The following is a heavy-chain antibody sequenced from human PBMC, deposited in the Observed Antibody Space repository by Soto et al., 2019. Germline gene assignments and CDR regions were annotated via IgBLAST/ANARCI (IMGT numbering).Heavy chain of an antibody. CDR3: AKDLLRFLEWPQGDFDY. D-gene: IGHD3-3*01. J-gene: IGHJ4*02. Sequence: PGGSLTLSCAVGGYSFTSYSLCCDHQAPGKGLEWVSAISGSGGSTYYADSVKGRFTISRDNSKNTLYLQMNSLRAEDTAVYYCAKDLLRFLEWPQGDFDYWGQGTLVTVSS. CDR1: GYSFTSYS. V-gene: IGHV3-23*01. CDR2: ISGSGGST.